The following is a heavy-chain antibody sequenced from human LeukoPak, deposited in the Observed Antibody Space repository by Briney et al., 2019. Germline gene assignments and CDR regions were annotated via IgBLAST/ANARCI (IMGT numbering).Heavy chain of an antibody. CDR1: GYTFTSYD. D-gene: IGHD2-8*01. Sequence: GASVKVSCKASGYTFTSYDINWVRQATGQGLEWMGWMNPNSGNTGYAQKFQGRVTITRNTSISTAYMELSSLRSEDTAVYYCARGLECTNGVCYRSYYMDVWAKGPRSPSP. CDR2: MNPNSGNT. V-gene: IGHV1-8*03. J-gene: IGHJ6*03. CDR3: ARGLECTNGVCYRSYYMDV.